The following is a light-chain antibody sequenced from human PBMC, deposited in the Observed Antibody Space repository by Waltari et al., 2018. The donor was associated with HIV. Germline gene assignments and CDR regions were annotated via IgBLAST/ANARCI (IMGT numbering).Light chain of an antibody. CDR2: GAS. V-gene: IGKV3-15*01. Sequence: EIVMTQSPATLSVSPGKNATLSCRASQSVKNNLAWYQQKPGQAPRILFYGASTRVTGIPARFSGSGSETEFTLTISSLQSEDFAVYYCQQYNNWPGTFGQGTKVEIE. CDR1: QSVKNN. J-gene: IGKJ1*01. CDR3: QQYNNWPGT.